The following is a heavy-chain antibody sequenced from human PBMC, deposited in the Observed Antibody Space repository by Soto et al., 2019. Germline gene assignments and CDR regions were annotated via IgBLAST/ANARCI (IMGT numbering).Heavy chain of an antibody. V-gene: IGHV3-23*01. CDR2: VGGSGSDT. CDR1: AINFRSYA. CDR3: AKRQSFDFWSGYLPFFDY. D-gene: IGHD3-3*01. J-gene: IGHJ4*02. Sequence: GGSLRLSCSASAINFRSYAMSWVRQAPGKGLEWVSAVGGSGSDTYYADFVKGRFTVSRDDSKNTLYLHMSSLRVEDTAIYYCAKRQSFDFWSGYLPFFDYWGQGTPVTVSS.